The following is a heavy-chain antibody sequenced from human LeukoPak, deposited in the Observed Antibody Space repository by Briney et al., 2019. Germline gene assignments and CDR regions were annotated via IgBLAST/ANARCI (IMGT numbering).Heavy chain of an antibody. Sequence: PGGSLRLSCAASGFTFSSYSMNWVRQAPGKGLEWVSSISSSSSYIYYADSVKGRFTISRDNAKNSLYLRMNSLRAEDTAVYYCARDFLLGDYDFWSGSPQASWGQGTLVTVSS. J-gene: IGHJ4*02. CDR1: GFTFSSYS. D-gene: IGHD3-3*01. V-gene: IGHV3-21*01. CDR2: ISSSSSYI. CDR3: ARDFLLGDYDFWSGSPQAS.